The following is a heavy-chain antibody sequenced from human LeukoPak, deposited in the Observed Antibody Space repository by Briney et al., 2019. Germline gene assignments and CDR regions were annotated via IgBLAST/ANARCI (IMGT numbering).Heavy chain of an antibody. CDR3: AMGLYRDILTGSAGFDY. J-gene: IGHJ4*02. D-gene: IGHD3-9*01. CDR2: IYYGGTT. CDR1: GGSISNYC. Sequence: SETLSLTCTVSGGSISNYCWSWIRQPPGKEQEWIGYIYYGGTTNYNPSLKSRVTISVDTSKNQFSLKLTSLTAADTAVYYCAMGLYRDILTGSAGFDYWGQGTLVTVSS. V-gene: IGHV4-59*01.